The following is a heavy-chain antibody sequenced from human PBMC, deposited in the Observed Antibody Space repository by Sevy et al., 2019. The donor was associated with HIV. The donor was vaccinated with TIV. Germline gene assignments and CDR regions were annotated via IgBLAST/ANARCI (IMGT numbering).Heavy chain of an antibody. V-gene: IGHV3-30*03. J-gene: IGHJ5*02. CDR1: GFTFSSYC. Sequence: GGSLRLSCAASGFTFSSYCMSWVRQAPGKGLEWVSVIAYDESTKYYGDSVRGRFTISRDNSKNTLYLQMNSLREEDTGVYYCARQGSSWTFDPWGQGTLVTVSS. CDR2: IAYDESTK. CDR3: ARQGSSWTFDP. D-gene: IGHD6-13*01.